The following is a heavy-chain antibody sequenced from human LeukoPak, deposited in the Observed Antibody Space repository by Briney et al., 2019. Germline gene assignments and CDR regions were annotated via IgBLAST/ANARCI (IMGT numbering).Heavy chain of an antibody. D-gene: IGHD2-8*01. CDR3: ARGLGVCDLTELNFDY. CDR2: MNPNSGNT. Sequence: ASVKVSCKASGYTFTSYDINWVRQATGQGLEWMGWMNPNSGNTGYAQKFQGRVTMTRNTSISTAYMELSSLRSEDTAVYYCARGLGVCDLTELNFDYWGQGILVTVSS. J-gene: IGHJ4*02. CDR1: GYTFTSYD. V-gene: IGHV1-8*01.